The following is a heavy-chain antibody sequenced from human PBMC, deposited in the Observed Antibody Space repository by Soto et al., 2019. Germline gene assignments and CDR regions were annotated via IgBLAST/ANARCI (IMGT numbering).Heavy chain of an antibody. CDR3: ARDMDVLRFVEWLPILSYYYGMDV. CDR2: ISAYNGNT. J-gene: IGHJ6*02. D-gene: IGHD3-3*01. V-gene: IGHV1-18*01. CDR1: GYTFTSYG. Sequence: ASVKVSCKASGYTFTSYGISWVRQAPGQGLEWMGWISAYNGNTNYAQKLQGRVTMTTDTSTSTAYMELRSLRSDDTAVYYCARDMDVLRFVEWLPILSYYYGMDVWGQGTTVTVSS.